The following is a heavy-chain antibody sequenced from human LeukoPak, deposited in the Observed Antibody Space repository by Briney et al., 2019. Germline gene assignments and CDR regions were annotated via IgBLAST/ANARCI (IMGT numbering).Heavy chain of an antibody. CDR3: ARGATNGNSYGPSFDY. D-gene: IGHD5-18*01. Sequence: GGSLRLSCAASGLTFSTYAMNWVRQAPGKGLEWVSVITGGGGTTFYADSVKGRFTVSRDNSKNTLYVQMNSLRAEDTAVYYCARGATNGNSYGPSFDYWGQGTLVAVSS. V-gene: IGHV3-23*01. CDR2: ITGGGGTT. CDR1: GLTFSTYA. J-gene: IGHJ4*02.